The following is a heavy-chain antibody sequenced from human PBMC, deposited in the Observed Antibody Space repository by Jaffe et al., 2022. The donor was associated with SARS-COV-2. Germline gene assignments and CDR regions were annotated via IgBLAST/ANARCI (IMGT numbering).Heavy chain of an antibody. J-gene: IGHJ6*02. CDR3: AKDLTTVTTSYYYGMDV. Sequence: QVQLVESGGGVVQPGRSLRLSCAASGFTFSSYGMHWVRQAPGKGLEWVAVISYDGSNKYYADSVKGRFTISRDNSKNTLYLQMNSLRAEDTAVYYCAKDLTTVTTSYYYGMDVWGQGTTVTVSS. CDR2: ISYDGSNK. CDR1: GFTFSSYG. V-gene: IGHV3-30*18. D-gene: IGHD4-4*01.